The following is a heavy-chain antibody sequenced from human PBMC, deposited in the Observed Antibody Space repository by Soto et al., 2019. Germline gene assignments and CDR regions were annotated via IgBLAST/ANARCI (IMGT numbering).Heavy chain of an antibody. V-gene: IGHV4-59*01. CDR2: IDYSGRT. J-gene: IGHJ6*02. CDR1: GGSISSYY. Sequence: PSETLSLTCTVSGGSISSYYWSWIRQPPGNGLEWIGYIDYSGRTNDNPSLKTRVTISVDTSKNQFSLNLSSVTAADTAVYYCARLYNWNDGVRAPHYNSGMDVWGQGTTVTVSS. CDR3: ARLYNWNDGVRAPHYNSGMDV. D-gene: IGHD1-1*01.